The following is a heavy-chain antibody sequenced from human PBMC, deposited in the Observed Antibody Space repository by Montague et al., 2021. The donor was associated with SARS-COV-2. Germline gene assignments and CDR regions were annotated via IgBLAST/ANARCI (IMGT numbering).Heavy chain of an antibody. CDR2: IFHSGIT. CDR1: GGSISSYY. Sequence: SETLSLTCSVSGGSISSYYWSWIRQSPGKGLEWIGYIFHSGITDXNPSLKSRVTISVDMSKNQLSLKLSPVTAADTAVYYCTRHVHMTWAEPSPGFDYWGQGTLVTVSS. V-gene: IGHV4-59*08. J-gene: IGHJ4*02. D-gene: IGHD1-1*01. CDR3: TRHVHMTWAEPSPGFDY.